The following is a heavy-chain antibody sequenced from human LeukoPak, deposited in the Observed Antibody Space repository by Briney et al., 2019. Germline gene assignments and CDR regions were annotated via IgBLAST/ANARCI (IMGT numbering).Heavy chain of an antibody. CDR1: GFTFSSYS. Sequence: GGSLRLSCAGSGFTFSSYSMTWVRQPPGKGLEWVANIKHEGSEQYYMDSVKGRFTISRDNAKKSLHLQMSSLRAEDTAVYYCARFRYSRSSSFCDYWGQGTLVTVSS. CDR2: IKHEGSEQ. CDR3: ARFRYSRSSSFCDY. J-gene: IGHJ4*02. D-gene: IGHD6-6*01. V-gene: IGHV3-7*01.